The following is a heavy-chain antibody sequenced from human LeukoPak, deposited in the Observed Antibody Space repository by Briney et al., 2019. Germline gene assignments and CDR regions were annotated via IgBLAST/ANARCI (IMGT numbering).Heavy chain of an antibody. D-gene: IGHD3-16*01. Sequence: SETLSLTCAVYGGSFSGYYWSWIRQPPGKGLGWIGEINHSGSTNYNPSLKSRVTISVDTSKNQFSLKLSSVTAADTAVYYCARGPPQPLLTYYDYVWGSWGFDYWGQGTLVTVSS. V-gene: IGHV4-34*01. CDR2: INHSGST. CDR1: GGSFSGYY. CDR3: ARGPPQPLLTYYDYVWGSWGFDY. J-gene: IGHJ4*02.